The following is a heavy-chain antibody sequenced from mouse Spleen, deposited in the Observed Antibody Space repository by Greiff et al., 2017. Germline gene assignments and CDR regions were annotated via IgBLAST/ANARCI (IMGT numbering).Heavy chain of an antibody. Sequence: QVQLQQSGPELVKPGASVKISCKASGYAFSSSWMNWVKQRPGKGLEWIGRIYPGDGDTNYNGKFKGKATLTADKSSSTAYMQLSSLTSEDSAVYFCARGNDGYSFDYWGQGTTLTVSS. CDR3: ARGNDGYSFDY. J-gene: IGHJ2*01. CDR1: GYAFSSSW. CDR2: IYPGDGDT. V-gene: IGHV1-82*01. D-gene: IGHD2-3*01.